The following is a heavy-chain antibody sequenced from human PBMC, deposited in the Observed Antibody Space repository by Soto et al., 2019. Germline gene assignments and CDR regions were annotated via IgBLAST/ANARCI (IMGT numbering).Heavy chain of an antibody. J-gene: IGHJ5*02. Sequence: QVQLVQSGAEVKKPGASVKVSCKASGYTFTGYYMHWVRQAPGQGLEWMGWINPNSGGTYYADSVKGRFTISRDNSNNALYLQMNSLRAEDTAVYYCAKSAYTSYPLKNSFDPWGQGTLVTVSS. D-gene: IGHD3-16*01. V-gene: IGHV1-2*02. CDR1: GYTFTGYY. CDR3: AKSAYTSYPLKNSFDP. CDR2: INPNSGGT.